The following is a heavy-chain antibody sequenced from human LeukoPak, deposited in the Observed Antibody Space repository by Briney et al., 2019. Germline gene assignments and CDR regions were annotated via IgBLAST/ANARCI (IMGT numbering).Heavy chain of an antibody. CDR2: IYYSGST. V-gene: IGHV4-59*08. D-gene: IGHD1-26*01. J-gene: IGHJ4*02. Sequence: PSETLSLTCTVSGGSITGYYWTWIRQPPGKGLESTGYIYYSGSTSYNPSLKSRVTISVDTSKNQFSLNLRSVTAADTAVYYCARSGSASWADWGQGTLVTVSS. CDR1: GGSITGYY. CDR3: ARSGSASWAD.